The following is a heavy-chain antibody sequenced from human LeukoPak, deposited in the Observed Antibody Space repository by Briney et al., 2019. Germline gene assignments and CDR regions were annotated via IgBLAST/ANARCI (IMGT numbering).Heavy chain of an antibody. CDR3: VSHNEYNYGSALFGY. V-gene: IGHV4-39*01. Sequence: SETLSLTCTVSGASISSSSYYWVWIRQPPGKGLEWIGSINYSGYYYYNPSLKSRVTISVDPSENQFSLKLPSVTAADTAVYYCVSHNEYNYGSALFGYWGQGPLVAVSS. CDR2: INYSGYY. D-gene: IGHD5-18*01. CDR1: GASISSSSYY. J-gene: IGHJ4*02.